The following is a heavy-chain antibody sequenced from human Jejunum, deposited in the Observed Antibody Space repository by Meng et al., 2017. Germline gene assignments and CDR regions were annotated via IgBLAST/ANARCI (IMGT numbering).Heavy chain of an antibody. CDR3: ARYGGSGSYWHFDP. Sequence: QVQLQQWGAGLLKPSETVSRTCAAYGGAFSGYYWTWIRQPPGKGLEWIGEINHSGSTNYNPSLKSRVTMSIDTSKIQFSLKLSSVTAADAAVYYCARYGGSGSYWHFDPWGRGTLVTVSS. V-gene: IGHV4-34*01. D-gene: IGHD3-10*01. J-gene: IGHJ2*01. CDR2: INHSGST. CDR1: GGAFSGYY.